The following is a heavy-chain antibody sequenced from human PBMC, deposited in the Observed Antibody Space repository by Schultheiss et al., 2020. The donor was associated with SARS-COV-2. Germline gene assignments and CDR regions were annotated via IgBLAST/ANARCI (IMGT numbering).Heavy chain of an antibody. CDR1: GGTFSSYT. Sequence: SVKVSCKASGGTFSSYTISWVRQAPGQGLEWMGRIIPILGIANYAQKFQGRVTITADKSTSTAYMELSSLRSEDTAVYYCARARTYSSSSSWFDPWGQGTLVTVSS. D-gene: IGHD6-6*01. CDR3: ARARTYSSSSSWFDP. CDR2: IIPILGIA. J-gene: IGHJ5*02. V-gene: IGHV1-69*02.